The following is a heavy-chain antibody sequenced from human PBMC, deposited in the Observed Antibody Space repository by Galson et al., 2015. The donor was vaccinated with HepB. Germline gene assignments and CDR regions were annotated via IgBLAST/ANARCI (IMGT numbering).Heavy chain of an antibody. Sequence: SLRLSCAASGFTFHDYAIHWVRQVPGKGLEWVSGISWNSGSKVYGDSVKGRFTISRDNAKNSVYLQMDSLRAEDTALYHCVRRVGAIGDTRAFDIWGQGTLVTVSS. J-gene: IGHJ3*02. D-gene: IGHD1-26*01. CDR3: VRRVGAIGDTRAFDI. CDR2: ISWNSGSK. V-gene: IGHV3-9*01. CDR1: GFTFHDYA.